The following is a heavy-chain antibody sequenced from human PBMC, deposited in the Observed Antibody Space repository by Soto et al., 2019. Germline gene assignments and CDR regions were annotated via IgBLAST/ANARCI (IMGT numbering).Heavy chain of an antibody. D-gene: IGHD2-8*01. CDR2: IDAGGGNT. J-gene: IGHJ6*02. Sequence: ASVKVSCKPSGYTFTDYAMHWVRQAPGQRLEWMGLIDAGGGNTNYAQKFQGRVTMTRDTSTSTVYMELSSLRSEDTAVYYCARECIVLMVYDGMDVWGQGTTVTVSS. CDR1: GYTFTDYA. CDR3: ARECIVLMVYDGMDV. V-gene: IGHV1-3*01.